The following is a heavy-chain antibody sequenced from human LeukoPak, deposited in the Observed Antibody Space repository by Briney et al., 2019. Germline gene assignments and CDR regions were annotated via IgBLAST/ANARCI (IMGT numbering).Heavy chain of an antibody. V-gene: IGHV3-30-3*01. CDR2: ISYDGSNK. CDR3: ASNIAARRNY. Sequence: GGSLRISCAASGFTFSSYAMHRVRQAPGKGLEWVAVISYDGSNKYYADSVKGRFTISRDNSKNTLYLQMNSLRAEDTAVYYCASNIAARRNYWGQGTLVTVSS. D-gene: IGHD6-6*01. CDR1: GFTFSSYA. J-gene: IGHJ4*02.